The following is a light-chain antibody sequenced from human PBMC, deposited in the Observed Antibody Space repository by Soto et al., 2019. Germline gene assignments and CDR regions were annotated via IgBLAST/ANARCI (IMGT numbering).Light chain of an antibody. Sequence: NFMLTQPHSVSESPGKTVTISCTRSSGSIASNYVQWYQQRPGSAPTTVIYEDNQRPSGVPDRFSGSIDSSSNSASLTISGLKTEHEADYYCQSYDSSNHGVFGGGTQLTVL. J-gene: IGLJ2*01. CDR2: EDN. V-gene: IGLV6-57*04. CDR3: QSYDSSNHGV. CDR1: SGSIASNY.